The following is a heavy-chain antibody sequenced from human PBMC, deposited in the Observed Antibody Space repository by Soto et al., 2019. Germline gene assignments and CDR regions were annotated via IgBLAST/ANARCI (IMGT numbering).Heavy chain of an antibody. D-gene: IGHD5-18*01. J-gene: IGHJ3*02. CDR2: IWNSAST. Sequence: QVQLQESGPGLVKPSQTLSLTCTVSGGSISSVDYYWSWIRQPPGKGLEWIGYIWNSASTYYNPSLLSRVTISVDTSKNQFSLNLSSVTAADTAVYYCVSRSGYTYGNDAFDIWGQGTLVTVSS. CDR3: VSRSGYTYGNDAFDI. V-gene: IGHV4-30-4*01. CDR1: GGSISSVDYY.